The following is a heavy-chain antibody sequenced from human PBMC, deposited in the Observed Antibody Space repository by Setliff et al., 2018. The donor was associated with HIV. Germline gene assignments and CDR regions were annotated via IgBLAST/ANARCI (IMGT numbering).Heavy chain of an antibody. J-gene: IGHJ6*03. CDR2: SSWYGRDI. V-gene: IGHV3-9*01. Sequence: GESLTLSCEPSGFPFDNFGLHWVRQAPGRGLEWVSTSSWYGRDISYADSVRSRFTFSRDNAKKSLHLQMNSLKLEDTAIDFCVKDASVSATNFYYFDVWGKGTTVTVSS. CDR3: VKDASVSATNFYYFDV. CDR1: GFPFDNFG.